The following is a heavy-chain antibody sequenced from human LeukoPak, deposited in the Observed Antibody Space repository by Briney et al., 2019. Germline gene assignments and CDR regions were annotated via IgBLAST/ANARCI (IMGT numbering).Heavy chain of an antibody. CDR3: ARGGRAATLFVQDDY. CDR1: GGTFSIYA. J-gene: IGHJ4*02. CDR2: IIPIFGTA. D-gene: IGHD2-15*01. V-gene: IGHV1-69*13. Sequence: GASVKVSCKASGGTFSIYAISWVRQAPGQGLEWMGGIIPIFGTANYAQKFQGRVTITADESTSTAYMELSSLRSEDTAVYYCARGGRAATLFVQDDYWGQGTLVTVSS.